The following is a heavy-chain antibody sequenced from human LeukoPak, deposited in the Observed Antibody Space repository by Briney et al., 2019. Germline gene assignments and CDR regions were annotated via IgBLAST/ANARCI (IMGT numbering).Heavy chain of an antibody. D-gene: IGHD5-18*01. CDR2: ISYDGPNK. V-gene: IGHV3-30*18. Sequence: PARSILFSSAASGFTFNSYGRHWVHQAPGKGLEWVAVISYDGPNKYYADSVKGRFTNSRDDSKSTLYLQMNSLRPEDTAVYYCAKEKLPSGYSFLTDYWGRGTRDTVSS. CDR1: GFTFNSYG. J-gene: IGHJ4*02. CDR3: AKEKLPSGYSFLTDY.